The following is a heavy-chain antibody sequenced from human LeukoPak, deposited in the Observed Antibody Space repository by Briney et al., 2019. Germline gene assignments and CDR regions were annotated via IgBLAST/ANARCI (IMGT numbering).Heavy chain of an antibody. D-gene: IGHD2-21*01. J-gene: IGHJ4*02. V-gene: IGHV3-33*01. CDR2: IWYDGSNK. Sequence: GGSLRLSCAASGFTFSSYGMHWVRQAPGKGLEWVAVIWYDGSNKYYADSVKGRFTISRDNSKNTLYLQMNSLRAEDTAVYYCARESYLRYFDYWGQGTLVTVSS. CDR1: GFTFSSYG. CDR3: ARESYLRYFDY.